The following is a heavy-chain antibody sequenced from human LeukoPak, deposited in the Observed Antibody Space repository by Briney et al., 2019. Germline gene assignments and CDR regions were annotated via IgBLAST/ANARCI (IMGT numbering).Heavy chain of an antibody. J-gene: IGHJ4*02. Sequence: GGSLRLSCAASGFTFSSYGMHWVRQAPGKGLEWVAVISYDGSNKYYADSVKGRFTISRDNSKNTLYLQMNSLRAEDTAVYYCARVDTAMVTAFDYWGQGTLVTVSS. CDR3: ARVDTAMVTAFDY. V-gene: IGHV3-30*03. D-gene: IGHD5-18*01. CDR2: ISYDGSNK. CDR1: GFTFSSYG.